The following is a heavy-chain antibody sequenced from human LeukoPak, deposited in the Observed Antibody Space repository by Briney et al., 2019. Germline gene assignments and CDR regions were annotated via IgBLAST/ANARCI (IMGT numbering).Heavy chain of an antibody. J-gene: IGHJ4*02. CDR1: GGSNSSSSYY. CDR3: ARTYYDILTGHSPHFDY. Sequence: SETLSLTCTVPGGSNSSSSYYWGWIRQPPGKGLEWIGSIYYSGSTYYNPSLKSRVTISVDTSKNQFSLKLSSVTAADTAVYYCARTYYDILTGHSPHFDYWGQGTLVTVSS. V-gene: IGHV4-39*01. D-gene: IGHD3-9*01. CDR2: IYYSGST.